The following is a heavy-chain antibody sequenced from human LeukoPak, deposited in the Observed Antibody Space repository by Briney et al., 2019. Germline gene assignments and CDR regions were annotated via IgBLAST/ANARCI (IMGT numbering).Heavy chain of an antibody. CDR1: GFTFSSYS. CDR2: ISSSSSTI. CDR3: ARVYYDSSGYIHFDY. D-gene: IGHD3-22*01. Sequence: GGSLRLSCAASGFTFSSYSMNWVRQAPGKGLEWVSSISSSSSTIYYADSVKGRFTISRDNAKNSLYLQMNSLRAEDTAVYYCARVYYDSSGYIHFDYWGQGTLVTVSS. V-gene: IGHV3-48*01. J-gene: IGHJ4*02.